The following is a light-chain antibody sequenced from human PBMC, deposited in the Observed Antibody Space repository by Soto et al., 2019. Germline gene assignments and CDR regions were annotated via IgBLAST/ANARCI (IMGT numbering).Light chain of an antibody. CDR3: QQYGSSPPIT. J-gene: IGKJ5*01. CDR2: GAS. V-gene: IGKV3-20*01. CDR1: QSVSSSY. Sequence: EIVLTQSPVTLSLSPGERATLSCRASQSVSSSYLAWYQQKPGQAPRLLIYGASSRATGIPDRFSGSGSGTDFTLTISRLEPEDFAVYYCQQYGSSPPITFGQGTDWRL.